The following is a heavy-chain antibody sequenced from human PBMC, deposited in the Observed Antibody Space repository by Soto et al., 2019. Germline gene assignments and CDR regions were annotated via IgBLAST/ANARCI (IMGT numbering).Heavy chain of an antibody. CDR1: GGSFSGYY. J-gene: IGHJ5*02. CDR2: INHSGST. CDR3: ARGRIRFLEWTAPGGWFDP. V-gene: IGHV4-34*01. Sequence: KPSETLSLTCAVYGGSFSGYYWSWIRQPPGKGLEWIGEINHSGSTNYNPSLKSRVTISVDTSKNQFSLKLSSVTAADTAVYYCARGRIRFLEWTAPGGWFDPWGQGTLVTVSS. D-gene: IGHD3-3*01.